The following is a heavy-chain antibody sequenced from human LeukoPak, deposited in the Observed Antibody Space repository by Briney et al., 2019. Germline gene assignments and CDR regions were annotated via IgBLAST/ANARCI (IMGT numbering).Heavy chain of an antibody. CDR3: ARGAGGYSYGYFFDY. V-gene: IGHV4-34*01. Sequence: PSETLSVTCAVYGGSFSGYYWSWIRQPPGKGLEWIGEINHSGSTNYNPSLKSRVTISVDTSKNQFSLKLSSVTAADTAVYYCARGAGGYSYGYFFDYWGQGTLVTVSS. CDR2: INHSGST. D-gene: IGHD5-18*01. CDR1: GGSFSGYY. J-gene: IGHJ4*02.